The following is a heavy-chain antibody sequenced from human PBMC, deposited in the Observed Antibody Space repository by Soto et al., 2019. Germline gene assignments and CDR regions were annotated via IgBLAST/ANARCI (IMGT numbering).Heavy chain of an antibody. D-gene: IGHD3-10*01. CDR1: GYTLTSYD. CDR2: MNPNSGNT. V-gene: IGHV1-8*01. Sequence: AAGKCSCKASGYTLTSYDITWVRQATGQGLEWMGWMNPNSGNTGYAQKFQGRVTMTRNTSISTAYMELSSLRSEDTAVYYGARRGSPKPHENWFDPWGQGTLVTVSS. CDR3: ARRGSPKPHENWFDP. J-gene: IGHJ5*02.